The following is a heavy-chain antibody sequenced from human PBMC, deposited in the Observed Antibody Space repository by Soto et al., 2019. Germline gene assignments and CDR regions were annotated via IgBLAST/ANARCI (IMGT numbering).Heavy chain of an antibody. CDR3: ARDWGAPGRGSALGYYYHFGMDV. CDR1: GFTFSTYW. D-gene: IGHD3-16*01. J-gene: IGHJ6*02. Sequence: EVQLVESGGGLVQPEGSLRLSCAASGFTFSTYWMNWVRQAPGKGLEWVANIKEDGSEAYYVDSVKGRFTISRVNAKNSLYMDMNSLRGEDTAVYYCARDWGAPGRGSALGYYYHFGMDVWGQGTTVTVPS. CDR2: IKEDGSEA. V-gene: IGHV3-7*05.